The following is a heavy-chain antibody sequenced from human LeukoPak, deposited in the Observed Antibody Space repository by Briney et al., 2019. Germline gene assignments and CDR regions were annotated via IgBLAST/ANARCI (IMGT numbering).Heavy chain of an antibody. Sequence: SVKVSCKASGGTFSSYAISWVRQAPGQGLEWMGGIIPIFGTANYAQKFQGRVTITADESTSTAYMELSSLRSEGTAVYYCARDPNGYYGSGSYYGMDVWGQGTTVTVSS. CDR1: GGTFSSYA. CDR2: IIPIFGTA. CDR3: ARDPNGYYGSGSYYGMDV. V-gene: IGHV1-69*13. D-gene: IGHD3-10*01. J-gene: IGHJ6*02.